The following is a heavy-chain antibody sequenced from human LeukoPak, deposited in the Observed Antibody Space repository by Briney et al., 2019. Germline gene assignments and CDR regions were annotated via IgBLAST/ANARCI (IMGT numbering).Heavy chain of an antibody. J-gene: IGHJ4*02. CDR1: GYTFNRHY. Sequence: ASVKVSCKASGYTFNRHYMHWVRQAPGQGLEYMGWINPNSAVTNYAQKFQGRITMSRDTSISTAYMELSRLTYDDTAMYYCARDSYNDYYFDSWGQGTLVTVSS. V-gene: IGHV1-2*02. D-gene: IGHD5-24*01. CDR3: ARDSYNDYYFDS. CDR2: INPNSAVT.